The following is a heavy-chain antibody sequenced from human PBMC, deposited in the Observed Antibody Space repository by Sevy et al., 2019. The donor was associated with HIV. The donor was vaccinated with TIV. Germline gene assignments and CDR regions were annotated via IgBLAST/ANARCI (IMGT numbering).Heavy chain of an antibody. Sequence: SETLSLTCSVSGDSINNYYWSWIRQPPGKGLEWIGYTSYSGTTNYSPSLKSRVDISVDTSMLHFSLKINSVTAADTAVYYCARLRWDVVDAPGATPECYFDSWGQGILVTVSS. CDR1: GDSINNYY. J-gene: IGHJ4*02. V-gene: IGHV4-59*12. D-gene: IGHD2-2*02. CDR3: ARLRWDVVDAPGATPECYFDS. CDR2: TSYSGTT.